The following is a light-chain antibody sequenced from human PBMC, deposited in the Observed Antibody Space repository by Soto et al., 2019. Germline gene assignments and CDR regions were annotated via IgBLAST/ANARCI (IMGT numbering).Light chain of an antibody. V-gene: IGLV2-8*01. CDR3: SSYAGSNNLV. CDR1: SSDVGGYNY. J-gene: IGLJ3*02. CDR2: AVS. Sequence: QSALTQPPSASGSPGPSVTISCTGTSSDVGGYNYVSWYQQHPGKAPKLMISAVSKRPSGVHDRFSGSKSGNTPSLIDSGLHAQDEADYYCSSYAGSNNLVFGGGTQVTVL.